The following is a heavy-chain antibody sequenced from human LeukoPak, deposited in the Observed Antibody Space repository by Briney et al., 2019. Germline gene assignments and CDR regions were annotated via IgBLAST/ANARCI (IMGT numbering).Heavy chain of an antibody. CDR3: ARGTWIQLWLIDY. Sequence: GGSLRLSCAASGFTFSSYNMNWVRQAPGKGLEWVSYISSSSSVIYYADSVKGRFTISRDNAKNSLYLQMNSLRAEDTAVYYCARGTWIQLWLIDYWGQGTLVTVSS. D-gene: IGHD5-18*01. V-gene: IGHV3-48*01. CDR2: ISSSSSVI. J-gene: IGHJ4*02. CDR1: GFTFSSYN.